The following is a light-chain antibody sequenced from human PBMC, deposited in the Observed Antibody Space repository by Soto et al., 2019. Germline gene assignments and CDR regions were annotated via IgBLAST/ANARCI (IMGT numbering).Light chain of an antibody. CDR1: QSISHW. Sequence: DIQMTQSPSTRSASVLDRVTISCRASQSISHWLAWYQQKPGKAPKFLIYDASSLESGVPSRFSGSGSGTDFTLTISSLQPEDFATYYCQQSYKTPLTFGGGTKVDIK. CDR2: DAS. CDR3: QQSYKTPLT. J-gene: IGKJ4*01. V-gene: IGKV1-5*01.